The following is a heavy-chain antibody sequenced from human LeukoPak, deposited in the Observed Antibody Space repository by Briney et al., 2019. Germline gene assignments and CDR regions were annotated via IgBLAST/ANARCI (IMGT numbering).Heavy chain of an antibody. V-gene: IGHV2-70*04. CDR2: IDWDDDK. CDR3: ARISYSKSFLDY. Sequence: SGPTLVNPTQTLTLTCSFPGVSLSTTGMRVSWIRQPPGKALEWLARIDWDDDKFYTTSLKTRLTISKDTSKSQVVLTMTNMDPVDTATYYCARISYSKSFLDYWGQGTLVTVSS. J-gene: IGHJ4*02. CDR1: GVSLSTTGMR. D-gene: IGHD4-11*01.